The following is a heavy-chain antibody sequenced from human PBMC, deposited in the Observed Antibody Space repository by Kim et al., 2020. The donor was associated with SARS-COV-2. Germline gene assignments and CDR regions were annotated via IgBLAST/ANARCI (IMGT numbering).Heavy chain of an antibody. J-gene: IGHJ4*02. D-gene: IGHD3-16*01. CDR1: GGSISSYY. CDR2: IYYSGST. Sequence: SETLSLTCTVSGGSISSYYWSWIRQPPGKGLEWIGYIYYSGSTNYNPSLKSRVTISVDTSKNQFSLKLSSVTAADTAVYYCARGSMITFGGDFDYWGQGSLVTVSS. CDR3: ARGSMITFGGDFDY. V-gene: IGHV4-59*01.